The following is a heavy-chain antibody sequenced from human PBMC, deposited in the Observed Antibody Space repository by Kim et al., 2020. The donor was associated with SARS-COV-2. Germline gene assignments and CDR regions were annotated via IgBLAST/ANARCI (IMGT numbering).Heavy chain of an antibody. V-gene: IGHV3-48*01. CDR3: ARESWTTVGIPFEY. CDR1: GFVFSSYS. J-gene: IGHJ4*02. CDR2: ISDRSTAT. D-gene: IGHD4-4*01. Sequence: GSLRLSCAASGFVFSSYSMNWVRQAPGKGLEWVAYISDRSTATYYADSVKGRFSISRDNANNSLYLQMNNLRGEDTAVYFCARESWTTVGIPFEYWGQGILVPVSS.